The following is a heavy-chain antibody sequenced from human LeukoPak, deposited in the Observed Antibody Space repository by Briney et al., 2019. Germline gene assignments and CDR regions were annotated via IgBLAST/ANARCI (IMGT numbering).Heavy chain of an antibody. J-gene: IGHJ6*02. D-gene: IGHD3-3*01. CDR3: VREQRSYDFSSSFYVAHGMDV. V-gene: IGHV4-59*01. Sequence: SETLSLTCTVSGGSIGTFYWSWIRRPPGKGLEWIGYICYTGSANYNPSLKSRVTISVDTSKNQVSLRLTSVTAADTAVYYCVREQRSYDFSSSFYVAHGMDVWGQGTTVIVSS. CDR2: ICYTGSA. CDR1: GGSIGTFY.